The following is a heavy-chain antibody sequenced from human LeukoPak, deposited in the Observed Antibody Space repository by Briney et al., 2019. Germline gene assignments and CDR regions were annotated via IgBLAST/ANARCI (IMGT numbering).Heavy chain of an antibody. Sequence: GSLRLSCAASGFTFSSYAMSWVRQAPGKGLEWVSAISGSGGSTYYSDSVKGRFAISRDNSKNTLYLQMNSLRAEDTAVYYCAKEGRVVVAAYFDYWGQGTLVTVSS. D-gene: IGHD2-15*01. CDR1: GFTFSSYA. CDR3: AKEGRVVVAAYFDY. V-gene: IGHV3-23*01. CDR2: ISGSGGST. J-gene: IGHJ4*02.